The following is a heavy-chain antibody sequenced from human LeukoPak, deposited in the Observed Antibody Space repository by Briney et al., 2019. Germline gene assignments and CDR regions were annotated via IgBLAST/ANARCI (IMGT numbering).Heavy chain of an antibody. V-gene: IGHV1-18*01. Sequence: ASVTVSCKASGYTFTSYGISWVRQAPGQGLEWMGWISAYNGNTNYAQKLQGRVTMTTDASTSTAYMELRSLRSDDTAVYYCARDLIEDSSSSSSGYWGQGTLVTFSS. D-gene: IGHD6-6*01. CDR1: GYTFTSYG. CDR3: ARDLIEDSSSSSSGY. CDR2: ISAYNGNT. J-gene: IGHJ4*02.